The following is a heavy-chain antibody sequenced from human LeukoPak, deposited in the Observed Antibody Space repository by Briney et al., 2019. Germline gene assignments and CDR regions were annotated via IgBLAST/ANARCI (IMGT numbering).Heavy chain of an antibody. CDR1: GDSISSRSYY. J-gene: IGHJ3*02. D-gene: IGHD3-22*01. Sequence: PSETLSLTCTVSGDSISSRSYYWGWIRQPPGKGLEWIGSIYYSGSTYYNPSLKSRVTISVNTSKNQFSLKLSSVTAADTAVYYCARDRYDSSGYYDDAFDIWGQGTMVTVSS. CDR2: IYYSGST. V-gene: IGHV4-39*07. CDR3: ARDRYDSSGYYDDAFDI.